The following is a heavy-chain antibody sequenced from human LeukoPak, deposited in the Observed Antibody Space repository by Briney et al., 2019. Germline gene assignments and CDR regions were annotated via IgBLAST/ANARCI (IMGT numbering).Heavy chain of an antibody. D-gene: IGHD3-22*01. Sequence: GGSLRLSCAASGFTFSSYGMHWVRQAPGKGLEWVAFIRYDGSNKYYAESVKGRFTISRDNSKNTLYLQMNSLRAEGTAVYYCAKVPSYYDSSGYDYWGQGTLVTVSS. J-gene: IGHJ4*02. CDR2: IRYDGSNK. CDR3: AKVPSYYDSSGYDY. CDR1: GFTFSSYG. V-gene: IGHV3-30*02.